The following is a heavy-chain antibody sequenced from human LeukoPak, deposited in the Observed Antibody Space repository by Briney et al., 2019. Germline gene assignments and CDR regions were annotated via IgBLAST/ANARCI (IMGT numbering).Heavy chain of an antibody. J-gene: IGHJ3*02. D-gene: IGHD3-10*01. Sequence: SGGSLRLSCAASGFTFSSYGMHWVRQAPGKGLEWVAFIRYDGSNKYYADSVKGRFTISRDNSKNTLYLQMNSLRAEDTAVYYCARDREFGDRAFDIWGQGTMVTVSS. CDR2: IRYDGSNK. CDR3: ARDREFGDRAFDI. CDR1: GFTFSSYG. V-gene: IGHV3-30*02.